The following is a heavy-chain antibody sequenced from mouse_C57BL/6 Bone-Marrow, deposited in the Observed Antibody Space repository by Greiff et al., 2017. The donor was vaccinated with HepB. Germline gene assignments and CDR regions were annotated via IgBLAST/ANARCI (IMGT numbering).Heavy chain of an antibody. V-gene: IGHV1-50*01. D-gene: IGHD2-4*01. Sequence: QVQLQQPGAELVKPGASVKLSCKASGYTFTSYWMQWVKQRPGQGLEWIGEIDPSDSYTNYNQKFKGKATLTVDTSSSTAYMQLSSLTSEDSAVYYCARWISYYDYDGFFDVWGTGTTVTVSS. CDR3: ARWISYYDYDGFFDV. J-gene: IGHJ1*03. CDR2: IDPSDSYT. CDR1: GYTFTSYW.